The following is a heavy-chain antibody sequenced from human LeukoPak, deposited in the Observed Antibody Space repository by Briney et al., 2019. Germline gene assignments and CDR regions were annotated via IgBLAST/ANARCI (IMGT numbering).Heavy chain of an antibody. Sequence: SETLSLTCAVYVGSFSVYYWSWIRQPPGKGLEWIGEINHSGSTNYNPSLKSRVTISVETSKNQFSLKIRSVTAADPALYYWWRVLVGFDQSLRVDYWGQGTLVTVSS. CDR3: WRVLVGFDQSLRVDY. CDR2: INHSGST. CDR1: VGSFSVYY. V-gene: IGHV4-34*01. J-gene: IGHJ4*02. D-gene: IGHD2-8*02.